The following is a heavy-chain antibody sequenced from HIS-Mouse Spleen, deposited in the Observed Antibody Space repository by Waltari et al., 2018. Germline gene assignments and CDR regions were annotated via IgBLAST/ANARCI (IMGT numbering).Heavy chain of an antibody. CDR1: GYTFTSYG. CDR3: ARGIHYCDYAGLYYYYGMDV. J-gene: IGHJ6*02. CDR2: TIPILGIA. D-gene: IGHD4-17*01. Sequence: QVQLVQSGAEVKKPGASVKVSCKASGYTFTSYGISWVRQAPGQGLEWMGRTIPILGIANYEQKFQGRVTITADKSTSTAYMELSSLRSEDTAVYYCARGIHYCDYAGLYYYYGMDVWGQGTTVTVSS. V-gene: IGHV1-69*04.